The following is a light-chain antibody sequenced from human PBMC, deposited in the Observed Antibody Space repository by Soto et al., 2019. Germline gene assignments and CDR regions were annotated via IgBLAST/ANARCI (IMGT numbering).Light chain of an antibody. CDR1: TSDVGSYNL. V-gene: IGLV2-23*01. CDR2: EGS. J-gene: IGLJ1*01. CDR3: CSYAGSSTYYV. Sequence: QSALTQPASVSGSPGQSITISCTGTTSDVGSYNLVSWYQQHPGKAPKLMIYEGSKRPSGVSNRFSGSKSGNTASLTISGLQAEDEADYYSCSYAGSSTYYVFATGTKVTVL.